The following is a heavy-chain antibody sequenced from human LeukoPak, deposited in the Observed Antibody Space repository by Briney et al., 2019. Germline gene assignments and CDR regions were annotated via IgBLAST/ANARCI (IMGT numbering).Heavy chain of an antibody. CDR1: GGSISSGYY. CDR2: ISHSDSA. Sequence: SETLSLTCTVSGGSISSGYYWGWIRQPPGKGLEWIGSISHSDSAYYNPSLKSRVTISVDTSKNQFSLRLTSVTAADTAVYYCARDFGETDLPNWFDPWGQGTLVTVSS. J-gene: IGHJ5*02. D-gene: IGHD3-16*01. CDR3: ARDFGETDLPNWFDP. V-gene: IGHV4-38-2*02.